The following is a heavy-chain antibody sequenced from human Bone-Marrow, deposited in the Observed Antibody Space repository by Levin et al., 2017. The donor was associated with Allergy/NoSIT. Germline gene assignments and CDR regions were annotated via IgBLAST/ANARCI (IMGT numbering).Heavy chain of an antibody. Sequence: GESLKISCAASGFTFSSYAMSWVRQAPGKGLEWISAISDSGGRTYYTDSVKGRFTISRDNSKNTLYLQMNSLRAEDTAVYYCAKENSGRYSSYWGPGTLVTVS. CDR2: ISDSGGRT. J-gene: IGHJ4*02. V-gene: IGHV3-23*01. CDR1: GFTFSSYA. D-gene: IGHD1-26*01. CDR3: AKENSGRYSSY.